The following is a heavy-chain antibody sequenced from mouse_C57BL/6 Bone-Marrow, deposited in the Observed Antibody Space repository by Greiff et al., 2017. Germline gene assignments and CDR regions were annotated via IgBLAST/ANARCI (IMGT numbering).Heavy chain of an antibody. CDR2: IYPSDSAP. CDR1: GYTFTSYW. CDR3: AGNDD. J-gene: IGHJ3*01. Sequence: QVQLQQPGAELVRPGSSVKLSCKASGYTFTSYWMDWVKQRPGQGLEWIGNIYPSDSAPHYNQKFKDKATLTVDKSSSTAYMHLSSLTSEDSAVYYCAGNDDWGQGTLGTVSA. V-gene: IGHV1-61*01. D-gene: IGHD2-3*01.